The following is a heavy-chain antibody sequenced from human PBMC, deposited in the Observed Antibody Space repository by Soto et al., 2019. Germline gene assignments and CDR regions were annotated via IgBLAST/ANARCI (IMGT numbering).Heavy chain of an antibody. CDR3: ARLDSSSLAFDY. CDR2: INSDGSDT. D-gene: IGHD6-13*01. J-gene: IGHJ4*02. V-gene: IGHV3-74*01. Sequence: EMQLVESGGGLVQPGGSLRLSCAASGFTFSSYWMNWVRQGPGKGLVWVSRINSDGSDTSYADSVKGRFTISRDNAKNTLYLHMNILRAEDSPVNYCARLDSSSLAFDYCGQGTLVTFSS. CDR1: GFTFSSYW.